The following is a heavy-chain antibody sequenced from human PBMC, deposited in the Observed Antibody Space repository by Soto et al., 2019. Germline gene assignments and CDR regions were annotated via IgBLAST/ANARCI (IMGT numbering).Heavy chain of an antibody. D-gene: IGHD2-15*01. J-gene: IGHJ2*01. Sequence: QVQLVLSGAEVKKPGASVKVSCKASGYTFTHYGITWVRQAPGQGLEWMGWINSFSGDTNYPQKLQGRLTMTTDTSTNTVYMELRNLRSDDTAVYYCARDLHSGGKYWYFDIWGRGTLVTVSS. CDR3: ARDLHSGGKYWYFDI. CDR1: GYTFTHYG. V-gene: IGHV1-18*01. CDR2: INSFSGDT.